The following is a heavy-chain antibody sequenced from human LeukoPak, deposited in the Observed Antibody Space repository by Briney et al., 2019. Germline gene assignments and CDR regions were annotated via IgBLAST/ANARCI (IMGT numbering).Heavy chain of an antibody. CDR3: ARARSRGWFDR. CDR1: GFTFSSYD. J-gene: IGHJ5*02. D-gene: IGHD3-10*01. Sequence: PGGSLRLSCAAAGFTFSSYDMHWVRQATGKGLEWVSSIATAGDTYYSGSAKDRCTISRENAKNSLYLQINRLTAGDTAVYYCARARSRGWFDRWGQGTLVTVSS. V-gene: IGHV3-13*04. CDR2: IATAGDT.